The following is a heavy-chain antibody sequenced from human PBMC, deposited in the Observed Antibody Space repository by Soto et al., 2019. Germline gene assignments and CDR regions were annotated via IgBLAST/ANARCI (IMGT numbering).Heavy chain of an antibody. CDR3: RRRAPEGFGI. V-gene: IGHV4-39*02. CDR1: GGIIGGRGCR. Sequence: SVTLSVRCTVSGGIIGGRGCRWAWIRKSPGNRLEWIGSIDYTGTTYNNPSLKSRVTMSVDTSKNHFSLKVDSVTAADTSRYYCRRRAPEGFGIWGQGTLGT. D-gene: IGHD3-10*01. CDR2: IDYTGTT. J-gene: IGHJ4*02.